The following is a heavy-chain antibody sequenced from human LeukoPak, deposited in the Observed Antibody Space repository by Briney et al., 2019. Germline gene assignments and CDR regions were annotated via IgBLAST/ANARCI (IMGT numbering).Heavy chain of an antibody. J-gene: IGHJ6*02. CDR1: GFTFSSYE. Sequence: GGSLRLSCAASGFTFSSYEMNWVRQAPGKGLEWVSYISSSGSTIYHADSVKGRFTISRDNAKNSLYLQMNSLRAEDTAVYYCARDYCSSTSCYGMDVWGQGTTVTVSS. CDR3: ARDYCSSTSCYGMDV. CDR2: ISSSGSTI. V-gene: IGHV3-48*03. D-gene: IGHD2-2*01.